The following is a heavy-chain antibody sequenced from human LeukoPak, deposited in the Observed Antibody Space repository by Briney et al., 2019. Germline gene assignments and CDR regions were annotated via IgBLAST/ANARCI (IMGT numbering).Heavy chain of an antibody. CDR1: GGSFSGYY. D-gene: IGHD3-10*01. CDR3: ARAVWFGELLTGSLDY. V-gene: IGHV4-34*01. J-gene: IGHJ4*02. Sequence: SETLSLTCAVYGGSFSGYYWSWIRQPPGKGLEWIGEINHSGSTNYNPSLKSRVTISVDTSKNQFSLKLSSVTAADTAVYYCARAVWFGELLTGSLDYWGQGTLVTVSS. CDR2: INHSGST.